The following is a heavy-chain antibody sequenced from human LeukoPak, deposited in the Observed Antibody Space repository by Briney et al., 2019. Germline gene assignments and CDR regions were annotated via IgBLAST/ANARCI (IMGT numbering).Heavy chain of an antibody. Sequence: ASVKVSCKASGYTFTSYYMHWVRQAPGQGLEWMGIINPSGGSTSYAQKFQGRVTMTRDTSTSTVYMELSSLRSEDTAVYYCARDRLVLDYYYGMDVWGQGTTVTVS. CDR3: ARDRLVLDYYYGMDV. V-gene: IGHV1-46*01. CDR1: GYTFTSYY. CDR2: INPSGGST. J-gene: IGHJ6*02. D-gene: IGHD2-21*01.